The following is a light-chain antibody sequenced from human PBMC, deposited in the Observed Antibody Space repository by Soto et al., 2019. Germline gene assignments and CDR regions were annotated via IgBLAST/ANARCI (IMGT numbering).Light chain of an antibody. Sequence: MVLSQSQAPRSVTPGESVTLSCRASQSVSSSLAWYQQRPGQAPRLLIYDTSTRAAGIAARFSGSGSGTDFTLTISRLEPEDFAVYYCQQYGSSGTVGQGTKVDI. J-gene: IGKJ1*01. CDR2: DTS. CDR3: QQYGSSGT. V-gene: IGKV3D-20*01. CDR1: QSVSSS.